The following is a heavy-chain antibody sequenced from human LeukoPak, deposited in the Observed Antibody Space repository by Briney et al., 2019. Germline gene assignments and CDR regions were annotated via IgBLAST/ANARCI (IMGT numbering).Heavy chain of an antibody. CDR3: ARDLGIAGTYGNYHLDY. V-gene: IGHV1-69*05. J-gene: IGHJ4*02. CDR1: GGTFSSYA. D-gene: IGHD1-20*01. CDR2: IIPIFGTA. Sequence: SVEVSCKASGGTFSSYAITWVRQAPGQGLEWMGRIIPIFGTANYAQNFQGRVTITTDESTSTAYMELSSLRSEDTAVYYCARDLGIAGTYGNYHLDYWGQGTLVTVSS.